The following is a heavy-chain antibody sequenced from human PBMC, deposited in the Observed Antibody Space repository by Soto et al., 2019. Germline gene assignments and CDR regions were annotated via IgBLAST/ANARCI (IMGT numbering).Heavy chain of an antibody. CDR2: ISGSGGST. Sequence: GGSLRLSCAASGFTFSDYGMHWVRQAPGKGLEWVSAISGSGGSTYYADSVKGRFTISRDNSKNTLYLQMNSLRAEDTAVYYCAKKSSNYYDSSGYSDYWGQGTLVTVSS. CDR3: AKKSSNYYDSSGYSDY. J-gene: IGHJ4*02. D-gene: IGHD3-22*01. V-gene: IGHV3-23*01. CDR1: GFTFSDYG.